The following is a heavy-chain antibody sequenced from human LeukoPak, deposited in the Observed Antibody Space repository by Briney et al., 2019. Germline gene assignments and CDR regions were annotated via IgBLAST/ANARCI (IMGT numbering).Heavy chain of an antibody. CDR3: EIDTVRGVIGWFDG. J-gene: IGHJ5*02. Sequence: QAGRSLRLSCAASGFTFSSYDMHWVRQAPGKGLEWVAGISYDGSNKYYADSVKVQVTICRYNSKKTLYLQMNRLRVEATASYELEIDTVRGVIGWFDGWGQGTLVTVHS. CDR1: GFTFSSYD. CDR2: ISYDGSNK. V-gene: IGHV3-30*03. D-gene: IGHD3-10*01.